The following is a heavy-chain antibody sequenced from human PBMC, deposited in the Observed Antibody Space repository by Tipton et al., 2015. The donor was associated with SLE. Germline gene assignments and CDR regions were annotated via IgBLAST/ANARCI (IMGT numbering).Heavy chain of an antibody. D-gene: IGHD3-9*01. CDR2: INKDGSEK. V-gene: IGHV3-7*01. CDR1: GGFISSYY. Sequence: GLVKPSETLSLSCSVSGGFISSYYWNWIRQPPGKGLEWVAIINKDGSEKYYVDSVKDRFTISRDNPKNTLYLQMNSLRAEDTAVYYCAREDPTRYDAFDIWGQGTMVTVSS. CDR3: AREDPTRYDAFDI. J-gene: IGHJ3*02.